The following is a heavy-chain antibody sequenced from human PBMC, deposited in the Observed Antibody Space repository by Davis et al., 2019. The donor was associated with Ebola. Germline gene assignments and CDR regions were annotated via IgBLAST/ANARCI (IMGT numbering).Heavy chain of an antibody. CDR1: GFTFSSYC. CDR3: AREEGSGWPPPYYYYGMDV. J-gene: IGHJ6*02. CDR2: SNSDGSST. V-gene: IGHV3-74*01. D-gene: IGHD6-19*01. Sequence: GESLKISCAASGFTFSSYCMHWVRQAPGKGLVWVSRSNSDGSSTSYADSVKGRFTISIDNAKNTLYLQMNSLRAEDTAVYYCAREEGSGWPPPYYYYGMDVWGQGTTVTVSS.